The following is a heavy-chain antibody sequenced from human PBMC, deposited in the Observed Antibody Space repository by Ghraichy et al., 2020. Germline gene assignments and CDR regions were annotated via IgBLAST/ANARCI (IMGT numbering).Heavy chain of an antibody. Sequence: GGSLRLSCAASGFTFSRNAMSWVRQAPGKGLEWVSAISGSGGSTYYADSVKDRFTISRDKSKNTLYLQMNSLRAEDTAVYYCAKDRSSGWYAFNPDGFDYWGQGTLVTVSS. J-gene: IGHJ4*02. CDR2: ISGSGGST. V-gene: IGHV3-23*01. D-gene: IGHD6-19*01. CDR1: GFTFSRNA. CDR3: AKDRSSGWYAFNPDGFDY.